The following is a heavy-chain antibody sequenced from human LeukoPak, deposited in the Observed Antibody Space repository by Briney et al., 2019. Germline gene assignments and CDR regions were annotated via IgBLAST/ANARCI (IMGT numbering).Heavy chain of an antibody. CDR2: ISVYNGNT. Sequence: ASVKVSCKASGYTFANFGITGVRQAPGQGLEWMGWISVYNGNTNYAQNLQGRVTLTTDTSTSTAYMELRSLRSDDTALYYCARTCSSSSCYMVHWGQGTLVTVYS. J-gene: IGHJ4*02. CDR3: ARTCSSSSCYMVH. V-gene: IGHV1-18*01. D-gene: IGHD2-2*02. CDR1: GYTFANFG.